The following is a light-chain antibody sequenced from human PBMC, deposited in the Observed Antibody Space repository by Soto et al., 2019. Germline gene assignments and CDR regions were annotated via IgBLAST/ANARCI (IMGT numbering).Light chain of an antibody. V-gene: IGKV3-11*01. CDR2: DAS. CDR3: QQYNDWPPT. J-gene: IGKJ1*01. Sequence: EIVLTQSPATLSLSPGERATLSCRASQSVSTYVTYLAWYQQKPGQAPRLLIYDASNRATGIPARFSASGSGTEFTFTISSLQSEDFVVYYCQQYNDWPPTFGQGTKVDI. CDR1: QSVSTY.